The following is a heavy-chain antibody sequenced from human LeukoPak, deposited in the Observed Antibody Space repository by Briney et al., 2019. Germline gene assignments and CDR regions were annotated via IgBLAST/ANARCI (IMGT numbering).Heavy chain of an antibody. J-gene: IGHJ6*03. V-gene: IGHV4-38-2*02. CDR3: ARELSSSWPSYYYYYMDV. CDR1: GYSISSGYY. Sequence: PSGTLSLTCTVSGYSISSGYYWGWIRQPPGKGLEWIGSLYHSGSTYYNPSLKSRVTISIDTSKNQFSLKLSSVTAADTAVYYCARELSSSWPSYYYYYMDVWGKGTTVTISS. D-gene: IGHD6-13*01. CDR2: LYHSGST.